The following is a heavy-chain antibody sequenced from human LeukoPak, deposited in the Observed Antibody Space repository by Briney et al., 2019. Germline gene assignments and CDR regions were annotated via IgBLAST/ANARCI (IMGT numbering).Heavy chain of an antibody. CDR1: GGSISSSNW. CDR3: ARHQGAPRFGELFDF. J-gene: IGHJ4*02. Sequence: SGTLSLTCAVSGGSISSSNWWSWVRQPPGKGLEWIGEIYHSGSTNYNPSLKSRVTISVDKSKNQFSLKLTSLTAADTAVYYCARHQGAPRFGELFDFWGQGTLVTVSS. D-gene: IGHD3-10*01. CDR2: IYHSGST. V-gene: IGHV4-4*02.